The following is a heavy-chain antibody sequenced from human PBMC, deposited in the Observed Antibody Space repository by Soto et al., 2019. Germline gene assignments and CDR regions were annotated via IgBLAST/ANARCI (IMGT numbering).Heavy chain of an antibody. D-gene: IGHD1-26*01. V-gene: IGHV3-9*01. CDR3: AKDQGGIVGPTVSWFDP. J-gene: IGHJ5*02. CDR2: ISWNSGRI. Sequence: GGSLRLSCGASGFTFDDYAMHWIRQVPGKGLEWVSSISWNSGRIDYADSVKGRFTISRDNAKNSLYLQMNSLRPEDTALYYCAKDQGGIVGPTVSWFDPWGQGTLVTVSS. CDR1: GFTFDDYA.